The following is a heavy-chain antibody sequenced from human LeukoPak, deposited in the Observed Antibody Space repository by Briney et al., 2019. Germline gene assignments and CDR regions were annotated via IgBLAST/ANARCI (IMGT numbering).Heavy chain of an antibody. V-gene: IGHV4-34*01. CDR1: GGSFSGYY. CDR2: INHSGST. CDR3: ARGRWFDP. J-gene: IGHJ5*02. Sequence: SETLSLTCAVYGGSFSGYYWSWIRQPPGKGLEWIGEINHSGSTNYNPSLKSRVAISVDTSKNQFSLKLSSVTAADTAVYYCARGRWFDPWGQGTLVTVSS.